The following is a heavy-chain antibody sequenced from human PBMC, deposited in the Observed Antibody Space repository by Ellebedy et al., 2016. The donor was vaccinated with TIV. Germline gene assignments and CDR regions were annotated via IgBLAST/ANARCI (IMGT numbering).Heavy chain of an antibody. Sequence: MPGGSLRLSCTVSGGSISSSNYYWGWIRQPPGKGLEWIGSIYSSGSTYYNPSLQSRLSISVDTSKNQFSLTLTSVTAADRAVYYCVRGLGIARFWGQGTLVTVSS. J-gene: IGHJ4*02. V-gene: IGHV4-39*07. D-gene: IGHD6-13*01. CDR2: IYSSGST. CDR3: VRGLGIARF. CDR1: GGSISSSNYY.